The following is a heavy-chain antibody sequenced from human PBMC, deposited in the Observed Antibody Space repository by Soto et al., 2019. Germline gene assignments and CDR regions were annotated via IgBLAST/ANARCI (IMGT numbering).Heavy chain of an antibody. J-gene: IGHJ4*02. CDR3: ARRATGSGRHFDN. CDR1: GDSISSYY. D-gene: IGHD3-10*01. CDR2: IYTIGAT. Sequence: QVQLQESGPGLVKPSETLSLTCTVSGDSISSYYWNWIRQPAGKGLEWIGRIYTIGATNYNPSLRSQVTMSVDTSKNQFSLKLSSVTAADTAVYYCARRATGSGRHFDNWGQGTLVTVSS. V-gene: IGHV4-4*07.